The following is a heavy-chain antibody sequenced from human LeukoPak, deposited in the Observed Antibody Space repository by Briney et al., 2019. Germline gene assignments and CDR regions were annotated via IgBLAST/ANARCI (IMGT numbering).Heavy chain of an antibody. J-gene: IGHJ4*02. CDR2: ITTTGATT. D-gene: IGHD3-22*01. CDR1: GFTFGSYG. Sequence: GGSLRLSCAASGFTFGSYGMSWVRQAPGKGLEWVAFITTTGATTSYAGSVKGRFTISRDKARDTLYMQMNSLRDEDTALYYCTIMHGYYDGSGYWVQWGQGTLVTVSS. CDR3: TIMHGYYDGSGYWVQ. V-gene: IGHV3-23*01.